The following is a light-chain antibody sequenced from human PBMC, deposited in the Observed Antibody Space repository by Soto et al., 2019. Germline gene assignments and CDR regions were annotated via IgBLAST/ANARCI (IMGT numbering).Light chain of an antibody. CDR2: WAS. V-gene: IGKV4-1*01. CDR3: QQYYTNPFT. J-gene: IGKJ4*01. CDR1: QSVLYSTNNKNY. Sequence: DFVMTQSPDSLAVSLGERATINCKSSQSVLYSTNNKNYLAWYQQKPGQPPKLLIYWASTRESGVPDRFSGSGSGTDFTLTISSLQAEDGALYCCQQYYTNPFTFGGGTKVEIK.